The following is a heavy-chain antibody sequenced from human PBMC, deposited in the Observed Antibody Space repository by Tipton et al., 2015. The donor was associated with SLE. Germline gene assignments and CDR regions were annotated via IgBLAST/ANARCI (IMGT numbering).Heavy chain of an antibody. V-gene: IGHV4-39*07. D-gene: IGHD1-26*01. CDR1: GGSIISSSYS. Sequence: GLVKPSETLSLTCSVSGGSIISSSYSWGWIRQSPGKGLEWIGTISYSGSPYYNPSLKSRVTISEDTSTKQFSLKLTSVAAADTAVYYCARTLGAIAHTVYDAFDIWGQGKMVTVSS. CDR3: ARTLGAIAHTVYDAFDI. J-gene: IGHJ3*02. CDR2: ISYSGSP.